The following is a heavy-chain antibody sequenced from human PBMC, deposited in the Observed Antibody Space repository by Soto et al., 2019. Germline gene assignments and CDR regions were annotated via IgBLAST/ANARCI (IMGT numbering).Heavy chain of an antibody. CDR1: GFSLRTSGMC. Sequence: SGPTLVNPTQTLTLTCTFSGFSLRTSGMCVSWIPQPPGKALEWLALIDWDDDKYYRTSLKTRLTISKDTSKNPVVLTMTNMDPVDTATYYCARIPLIWFGELTYYYGMDVWGQGTTVTVS. D-gene: IGHD3-10*01. V-gene: IGHV2-70*01. J-gene: IGHJ6*02. CDR3: ARIPLIWFGELTYYYGMDV. CDR2: IDWDDDK.